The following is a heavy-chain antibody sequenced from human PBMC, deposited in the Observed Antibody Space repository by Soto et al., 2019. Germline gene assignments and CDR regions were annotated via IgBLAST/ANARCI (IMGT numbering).Heavy chain of an antibody. Sequence: ASVKVSCKASGYTFTHHYIHWVRQAPGQGLDWVGVINPSGGRTNYAQKFQGRVTMTGDTSTRTVYMELSSLRSEDTAVYYCVRGATLRFFEWLDSSFDYWGQGTVVTVSS. V-gene: IGHV1-46*01. CDR3: VRGATLRFFEWLDSSFDY. CDR1: GYTFTHHY. J-gene: IGHJ4*02. CDR2: INPSGGRT. D-gene: IGHD3-3*01.